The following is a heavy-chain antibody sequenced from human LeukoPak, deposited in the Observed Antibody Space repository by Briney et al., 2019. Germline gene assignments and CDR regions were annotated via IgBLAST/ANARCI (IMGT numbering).Heavy chain of an antibody. Sequence: ASVTVSCTASVYTYTTDGISWVRQAPGQGLEWMGWIDTYSGKTNYAQKFQGRVTMTSDTSTSTAYMELRSLRSDDTAVYYCARDRGIAEADSFDPWGQGTLVTVSS. CDR1: VYTYTTDG. J-gene: IGHJ5*02. V-gene: IGHV1-18*01. CDR2: IDTYSGKT. D-gene: IGHD6-13*01. CDR3: ARDRGIAEADSFDP.